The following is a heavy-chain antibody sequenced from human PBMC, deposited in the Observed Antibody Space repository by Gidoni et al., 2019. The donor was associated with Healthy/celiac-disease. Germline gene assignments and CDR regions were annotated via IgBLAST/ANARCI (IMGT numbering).Heavy chain of an antibody. CDR1: GFTFSSYG. CDR3: AKDLRYFDWLIKGKNGMDV. D-gene: IGHD3-9*01. V-gene: IGHV3-30*18. Sequence: QVQLVESGGGVVQPGRSLRLSCAASGFTFSSYGMHWVRQAPGKGLEWVAVISYDGSNKYYADSVKGRFTISRDNSKNTLYLQMNSLRAEDTAVYYCAKDLRYFDWLIKGKNGMDVWGQGTTVTVSS. CDR2: ISYDGSNK. J-gene: IGHJ6*02.